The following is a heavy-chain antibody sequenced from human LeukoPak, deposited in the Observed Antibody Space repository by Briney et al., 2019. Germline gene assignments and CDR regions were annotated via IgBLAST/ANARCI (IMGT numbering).Heavy chain of an antibody. CDR3: LRDFPSGY. J-gene: IGHJ4*02. CDR1: GFTFRSYW. D-gene: IGHD3-10*01. CDR2: INGDGNIT. Sequence: PGGSLRLSCGASGFTFRSYWMHWVRQAPGKGLVWVSGINGDGNITTYADSVKGRFTISRDNAESTVYLQMSSLRDEDTAVYFCLRDFPSGYWGQGTLVTVSS. V-gene: IGHV3-74*03.